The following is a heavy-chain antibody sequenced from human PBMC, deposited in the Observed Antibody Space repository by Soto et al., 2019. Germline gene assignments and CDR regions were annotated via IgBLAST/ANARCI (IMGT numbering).Heavy chain of an antibody. CDR1: GYSLTSYW. V-gene: IGHV5-51*01. CDR2: IYPGDSDT. J-gene: IGHJ6*02. CDR3: ARHQGYDSSGYYYTPTYYYGMDV. D-gene: IGHD3-22*01. Sequence: PGESLKISCKGSGYSLTSYWIGWVRQMPGKGLEWMGIIYPGDSDTRYSPSFQGQVTISADKSISTAYLQWSSLKASDTAMYYCARHQGYDSSGYYYTPTYYYGMDVWGQGTTVTVSS.